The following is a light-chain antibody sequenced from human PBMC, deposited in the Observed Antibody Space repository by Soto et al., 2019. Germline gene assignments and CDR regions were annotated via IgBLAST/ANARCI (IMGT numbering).Light chain of an antibody. Sequence: DLQMTQSPSSLSASVGDRVTITCRASQTISNYLNWYQQKPGKAPKLLIYAASSLQGGVPSRFSGSGSGTEFTLTISSLQPEDFAIYYCQQSYSNLWTFGQGTKVEIK. CDR2: AAS. J-gene: IGKJ1*01. CDR1: QTISNY. V-gene: IGKV1-39*01. CDR3: QQSYSNLWT.